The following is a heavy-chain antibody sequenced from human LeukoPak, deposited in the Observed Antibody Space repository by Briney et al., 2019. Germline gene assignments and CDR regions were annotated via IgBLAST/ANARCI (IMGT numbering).Heavy chain of an antibody. CDR3: ARGINPQLTYYFDY. J-gene: IGHJ4*02. D-gene: IGHD1-1*01. CDR1: GGSISSGDYY. CDR2: IYYSGST. V-gene: IGHV4-30-4*08. Sequence: KPSQTLSLTCTVSGGSISSGDYYWSWIRQPPGKGLEWIGYIYYSGSTYYNPSLKSRVTISVDTSKNQFSLELSSVTAADTAVYYCARGINPQLTYYFDYWGQGTLVTVSS.